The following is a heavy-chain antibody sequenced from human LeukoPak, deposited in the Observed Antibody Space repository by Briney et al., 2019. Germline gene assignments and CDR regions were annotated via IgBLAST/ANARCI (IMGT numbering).Heavy chain of an antibody. V-gene: IGHV1-46*01. J-gene: IGHJ3*02. D-gene: IGHD1-1*01. CDR3: ARETNPHAFDI. CDR2: INPSGGST. CDR1: GYTFISYY. Sequence: ASVKVSCKTSGYTFISYYMHWVRQAPGQGLEWMGIINPSGGSTSYAQKFQGRVTMTRDTSTSTVYMELSSLRSEDTAVYYCARETNPHAFDIWGQGTMVTVSS.